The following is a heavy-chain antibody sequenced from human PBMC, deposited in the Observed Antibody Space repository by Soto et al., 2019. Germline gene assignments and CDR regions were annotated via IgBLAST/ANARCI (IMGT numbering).Heavy chain of an antibody. CDR2: ISYDGSKK. CDR3: AKRGGHCGGTCYPDS. J-gene: IGHJ4*02. V-gene: IGHV3-30*18. Sequence: QVQLVESGGGVVQPGRSLRLSCAASGFTFSSYGMHWVRQGPGKGLEGVANISYDGSKKYYADSVKGRFTIYRDNSENTLYLQMNSRRAEDTAMYYCAKRGGHCGGTCYPDSWGQGTLVTVSS. D-gene: IGHD2-15*01. CDR1: GFTFSSYG.